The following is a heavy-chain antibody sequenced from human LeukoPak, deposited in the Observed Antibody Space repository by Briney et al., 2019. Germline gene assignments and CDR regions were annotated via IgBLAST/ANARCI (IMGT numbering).Heavy chain of an antibody. CDR3: ARVRLDSSSWYDYYYYGMDV. J-gene: IGHJ6*02. CDR2: IIPIFGTA. Sequence: GASVKVSCKASGGTFSSYAISWVRQAPGQGLEWMGGIIPIFGTATYAQKFQGRVTITADKSTSTAYMELSSLRSEDTAVYYCARVRLDSSSWYDYYYYGMDVWGQGTTVTVSS. CDR1: GGTFSSYA. V-gene: IGHV1-69*06. D-gene: IGHD6-13*01.